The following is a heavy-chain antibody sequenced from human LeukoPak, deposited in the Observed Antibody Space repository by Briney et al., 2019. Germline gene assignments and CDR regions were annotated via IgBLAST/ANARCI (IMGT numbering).Heavy chain of an antibody. CDR1: GFTFSSYW. Sequence: GGSLRLSCAASGFTFSSYWMHWVRQAPGKGLVWVSRINSDGSSTSYADSVKGRFTISRDNAKNTLYLQMNSLRAEDTAVYYCARFVRGGDCFDYWGQGTLVNVSS. CDR3: ARFVRGGDCFDY. V-gene: IGHV3-74*01. CDR2: INSDGSST. D-gene: IGHD2-21*01. J-gene: IGHJ4*02.